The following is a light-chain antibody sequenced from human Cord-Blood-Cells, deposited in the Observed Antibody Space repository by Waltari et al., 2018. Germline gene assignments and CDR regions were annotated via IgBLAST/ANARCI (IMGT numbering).Light chain of an antibody. Sequence: EIVLTQSPATLSLSPGERATLSCRASQSVSSYLAWYQQKPGQAPRLLIYDAYNRATGIPARFSGSGSGTDFTRTISSLEPEDFAVYYCQQRSNWPPWTFGQGTKVEIK. J-gene: IGKJ1*01. CDR1: QSVSSY. V-gene: IGKV3-11*01. CDR2: DAY. CDR3: QQRSNWPPWT.